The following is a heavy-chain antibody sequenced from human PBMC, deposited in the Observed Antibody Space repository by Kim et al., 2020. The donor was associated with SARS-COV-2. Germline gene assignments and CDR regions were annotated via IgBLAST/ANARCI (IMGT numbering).Heavy chain of an antibody. D-gene: IGHD3-10*01. CDR3: GRYYGSGSWDAFDI. J-gene: IGHJ3*02. Sequence: ADSVTGRFTSRRDNAKNSLYLQMTSLRAEDTALYYCGRYYGSGSWDAFDIWGQGTMVTVSS. V-gene: IGHV3-9*01.